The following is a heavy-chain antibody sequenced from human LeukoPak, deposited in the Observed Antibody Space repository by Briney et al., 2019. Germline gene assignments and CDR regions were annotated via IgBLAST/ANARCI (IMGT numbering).Heavy chain of an antibody. CDR2: IIPILGIA. Sequence: SVKVSCKASGGTFSSYAISWVRQAPGQGLEWMGRIIPILGIANYAQKFQGRVTITADKSTSTAYMELSSLRSEDTAVYYCARDTDYYGPGAFDIWGQGTMVTVSS. CDR1: GGTFSSYA. J-gene: IGHJ3*02. D-gene: IGHD3-10*01. CDR3: ARDTDYYGPGAFDI. V-gene: IGHV1-69*04.